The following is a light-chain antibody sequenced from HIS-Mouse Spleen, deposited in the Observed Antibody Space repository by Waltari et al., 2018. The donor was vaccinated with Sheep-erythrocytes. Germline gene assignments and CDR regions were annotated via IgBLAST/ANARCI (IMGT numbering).Light chain of an antibody. CDR1: SSNIGSNT. Sequence: QSVLTQPPSASGTPGQRVTISCSGSSSNIGSNTVNWYQQLPGTAPKLLIYSNNPRPPGVPDRFSGSKSVTSASLAISGLQSEDEADYYCAAWDDSLNGVVFGGGTKLTVL. V-gene: IGLV1-44*01. J-gene: IGLJ2*01. CDR2: SNN. CDR3: AAWDDSLNGVV.